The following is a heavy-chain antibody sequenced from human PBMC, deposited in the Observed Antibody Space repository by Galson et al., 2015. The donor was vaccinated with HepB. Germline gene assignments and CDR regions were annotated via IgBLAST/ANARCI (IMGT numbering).Heavy chain of an antibody. CDR2: TGNRAKSYST. Sequence: LRLSCAASGLMFSGHDMDWVRQAPGKGLEWVGRTGNRAKSYSTEYVASVKGRFTISRDDSKKSVYLQMNSLKMEDTAVYYCARRRYYDTSGYYSYGFDIWGQGTMVTVSS. D-gene: IGHD3-22*01. V-gene: IGHV3-72*01. CDR3: ARRRYYDTSGYYSYGFDI. J-gene: IGHJ3*02. CDR1: GLMFSGHD.